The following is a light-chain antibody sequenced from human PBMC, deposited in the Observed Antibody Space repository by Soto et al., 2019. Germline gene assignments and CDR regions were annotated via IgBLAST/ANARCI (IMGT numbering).Light chain of an antibody. V-gene: IGLV2-8*01. CDR1: SSDVGGYNF. CDR2: EVI. J-gene: IGLJ2*01. Sequence: QSVLSQPPSASGSPGQSVTISCTGSSSDVGGYNFVSWYQQLPGKAPKLMIYEVIHRPSGVPDRFSGSKSGNTASLTVSGLQREEDDDYYFSSYESRDNVQLFGGGTKVTVL. CDR3: SSYESRDNVQL.